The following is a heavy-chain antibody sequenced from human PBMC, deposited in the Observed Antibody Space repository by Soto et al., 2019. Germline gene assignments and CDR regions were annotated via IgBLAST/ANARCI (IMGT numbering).Heavy chain of an antibody. CDR2: IYYSGST. CDR3: ARHGGRRGSAQPSYYYYGMDV. D-gene: IGHD3-16*01. Sequence: PSETLSLTCTVSGGSISSSSYYWGWVRQPPGKGLEWIGSIYYSGSTYYNPSLKSRVTISVDTSKNQFSLKLSSVTAADTAVYLCARHGGRRGSAQPSYYYYGMDVWGQGTTGTVSS. V-gene: IGHV4-39*01. J-gene: IGHJ6*02. CDR1: GGSISSSSYY.